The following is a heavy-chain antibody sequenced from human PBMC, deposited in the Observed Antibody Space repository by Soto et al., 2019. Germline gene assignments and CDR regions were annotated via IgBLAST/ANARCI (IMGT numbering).Heavy chain of an antibody. V-gene: IGHV1-69*13. Sequence: ASVKVSCKASGGTFSSYAISWVRQAPGQGLEWMGGIIPIFGTANYAQKFQGRVTITADESTSTAYMELSSLRSEDTAVYYCARVSGPTMDFYYFDYWGQGTLVTVSS. J-gene: IGHJ4*02. CDR3: ARVSGPTMDFYYFDY. D-gene: IGHD3-10*01. CDR2: IIPIFGTA. CDR1: GGTFSSYA.